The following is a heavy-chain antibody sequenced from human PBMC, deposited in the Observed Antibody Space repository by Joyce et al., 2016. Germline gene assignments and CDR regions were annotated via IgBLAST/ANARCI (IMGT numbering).Heavy chain of an antibody. V-gene: IGHV4-4*02. J-gene: IGHJ6*03. CDR1: GGSISSSNW. Sequence: QVHPQESGPGLVKPSGTLSLTCAVSGGSISSSNWWSWVRQPPGKGLEWIGEVNHSGSTNYNPSLKSRLTISVDNSKNQFSLKLNAVTAADTAVYYCARNYGDFGDYYYYYMDVWGKGTTVTVSS. CDR2: VNHSGST. CDR3: ARNYGDFGDYYYYYMDV. D-gene: IGHD4-17*01.